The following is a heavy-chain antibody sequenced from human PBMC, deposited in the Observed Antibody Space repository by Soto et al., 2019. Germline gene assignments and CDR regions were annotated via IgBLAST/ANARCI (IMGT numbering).Heavy chain of an antibody. CDR1: SGSISSSNW. D-gene: IGHD2-8*01. CDR3: ARYWGTNGDNWFDP. V-gene: IGHV4-4*02. Sequence: SETLSLTCAVSSGSISSSNWWSWVRQPPGKGLEWIGEIYHSGSTNYNPSLKSRVTISVDKSKNQFSLKLSSVTAADTAVYYCARYWGTNGDNWFDPWGQGTLVTVSS. J-gene: IGHJ5*02. CDR2: IYHSGST.